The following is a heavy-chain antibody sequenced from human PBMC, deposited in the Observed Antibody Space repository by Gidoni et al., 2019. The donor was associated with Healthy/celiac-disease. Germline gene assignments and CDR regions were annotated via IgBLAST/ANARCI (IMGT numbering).Heavy chain of an antibody. J-gene: IGHJ6*02. CDR2: INHSGSP. CDR3: ARRVGNGMDV. V-gene: IGHV4-34*01. D-gene: IGHD7-27*01. Sequence: QVQLQQWGAGLLKPSETLSLTCAVYGGSFSGYYWSWIRQPPGKGLEWIWEINHSGSPNYNPSLKSRVTISVDTSKNQFSLKLSSVTAADTAVYYCARRVGNGMDVWGQGTTVTVSS. CDR1: GGSFSGYY.